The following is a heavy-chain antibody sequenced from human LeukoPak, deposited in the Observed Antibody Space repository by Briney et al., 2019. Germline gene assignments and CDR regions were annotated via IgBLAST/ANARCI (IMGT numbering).Heavy chain of an antibody. CDR2: INPGTGGT. D-gene: IGHD4-23*01. CDR3: ARLTTVVTPDAFDI. V-gene: IGHV1-2*02. Sequence: ASVKVSCKASGYTFTGYYIHWVRQAPGQGLEWMGWINPGTGGTNYAQKFQGRVTMTRDTSISTAYMELSRLRSDDTAVYYCARLTTVVTPDAFDIWGQGTMVTVSS. CDR1: GYTFTGYY. J-gene: IGHJ3*02.